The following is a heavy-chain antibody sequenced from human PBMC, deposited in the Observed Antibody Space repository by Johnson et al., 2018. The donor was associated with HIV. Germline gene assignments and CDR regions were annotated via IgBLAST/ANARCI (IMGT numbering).Heavy chain of an antibody. D-gene: IGHD2-2*01. V-gene: IGHV3-30*04. CDR2: ISYDGSNK. J-gene: IGHJ3*02. CDR3: TTVYCSSTSCYSYAFDI. CDR1: GFTFSSYA. Sequence: QMQLVESGGGVVQPGRSLRLSCAASGFTFSSYAMHWVRQAPGKGLEWVAVISYDGSNKYYADSVKGRFTISRDNSKNTLYLQMNSLRAEDTAVYYCTTVYCSSTSCYSYAFDIWGQGTMVTVSS.